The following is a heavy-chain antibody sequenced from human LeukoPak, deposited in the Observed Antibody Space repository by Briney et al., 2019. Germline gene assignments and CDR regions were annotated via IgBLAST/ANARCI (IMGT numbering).Heavy chain of an antibody. CDR3: ARGRNSGFDY. D-gene: IGHD6-19*01. V-gene: IGHV6-1*01. Sequence: SQTLSLTCAISGDSLSTNSVAWDWTTQSPSRGLEWLGRTYYRSKFYNDYAVSVKGRITINPDTSKNQFSLQLSSVTPEDTAVYYCARGRNSGFDYWGQGTLVTVSS. J-gene: IGHJ4*02. CDR1: GDSLSTNSVA. CDR2: TYYRSKFYN.